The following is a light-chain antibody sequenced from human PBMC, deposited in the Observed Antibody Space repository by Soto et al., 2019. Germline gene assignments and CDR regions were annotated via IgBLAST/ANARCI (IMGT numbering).Light chain of an antibody. CDR2: GAS. CDR3: QQYTNWPLLT. CDR1: QGVSSN. Sequence: EIGMKQSPATLSVSPGERATLSCRASQGVSSNLAWYQQKPGQAPRLLIYGASTRATGIPARFSGSGSGTEFTLTISSLQSEEFAVYYCQQYTNWPLLTFGGGTKVDIK. V-gene: IGKV3-15*01. J-gene: IGKJ4*01.